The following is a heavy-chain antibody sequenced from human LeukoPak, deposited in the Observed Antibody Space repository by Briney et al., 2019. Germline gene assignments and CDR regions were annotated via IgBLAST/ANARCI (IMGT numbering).Heavy chain of an antibody. J-gene: IGHJ5*02. CDR2: ISAYNGNT. Sequence: ASVKVSCTASGYTFSNYCISWVRQAPGQGLEWMGWISAYNGNTNYAQKLQGRVTMTTDTSTSTAYMELRSLRSDDTGAYYCARIGRSHAFQERSLLGVYWFDPWGQGTLVTVSS. V-gene: IGHV1-18*04. CDR1: GYTFSNYC. D-gene: IGHD2-21*02. CDR3: ARIGRSHAFQERSLLGVYWFDP.